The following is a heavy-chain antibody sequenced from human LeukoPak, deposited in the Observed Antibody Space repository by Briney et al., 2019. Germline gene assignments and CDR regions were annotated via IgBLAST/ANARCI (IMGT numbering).Heavy chain of an antibody. Sequence: SETLSLTCTVSGGSISSSSYYWGWIRQPPGKGLEWIGSIYYSGSTYYNPSLKSRVTISVDTSKNQFSLKLSSVTAADTAVYYCVMGETGAFDIWGQGTMVTVSS. CDR3: VMGETGAFDI. D-gene: IGHD1-26*01. V-gene: IGHV4-39*07. CDR2: IYYSGST. CDR1: GGSISSSSYY. J-gene: IGHJ3*02.